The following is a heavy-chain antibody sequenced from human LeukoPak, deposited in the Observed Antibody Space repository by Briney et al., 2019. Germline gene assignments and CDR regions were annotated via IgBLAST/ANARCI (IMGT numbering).Heavy chain of an antibody. D-gene: IGHD4-23*01. CDR1: GFTLSSYA. J-gene: IGHJ4*02. Sequence: GGSLRLSCAASGFTLSSYAMHWVRQAPGKGLEWVAVISYDGSYKYYADSVKCRFTISRDNSKNTLYLQMNSLRAEDTAVYYCARVPGGNWGDFDYWGQGTLVTVSS. V-gene: IGHV3-30-3*01. CDR3: ARVPGGNWGDFDY. CDR2: ISYDGSYK.